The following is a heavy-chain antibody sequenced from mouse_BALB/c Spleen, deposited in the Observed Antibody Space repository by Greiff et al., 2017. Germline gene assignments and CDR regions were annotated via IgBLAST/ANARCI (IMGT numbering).Heavy chain of an antibody. CDR3: ASITTATEGFAY. J-gene: IGHJ3*01. CDR1: GFNIKDYY. V-gene: IGHV14-1*02. D-gene: IGHD1-2*01. Sequence: VQLQQSGAELVRPGALVKLSCKASGFNIKDYYMHWVKQRPEQGLEWIGWIDPENGNTIYDPKFQGKASITADTSSNTAYLQLSSLTSEDTAVYYCASITTATEGFAYWGQGTLVTVSA. CDR2: IDPENGNT.